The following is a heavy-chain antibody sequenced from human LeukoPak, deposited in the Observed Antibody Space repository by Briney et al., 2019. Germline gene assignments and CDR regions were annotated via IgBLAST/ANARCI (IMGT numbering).Heavy chain of an antibody. CDR1: GGSISSYY. D-gene: IGHD6-6*01. CDR3: AKLYSNSDFDY. Sequence: SETLSLTCTVSGGSISSYYWSWIRQPPGKGLEWIGYIYYSGSTNYNPSLKSRVTISVDTSKNQFSLKLSSVTAADTAVYYCAKLYSNSDFDYWGQGTLVTVSS. J-gene: IGHJ4*02. V-gene: IGHV4-59*01. CDR2: IYYSGST.